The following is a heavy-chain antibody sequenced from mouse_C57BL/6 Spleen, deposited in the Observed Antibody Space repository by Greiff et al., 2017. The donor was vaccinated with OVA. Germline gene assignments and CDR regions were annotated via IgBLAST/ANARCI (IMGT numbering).Heavy chain of an antibody. CDR3: ARGDGYSAGFAY. J-gene: IGHJ3*01. CDR2: IDPSDSYT. V-gene: IGHV1-69*01. CDR1: GYTFTSYW. Sequence: VQLQQPGAELVMPGASVKLSCKASGYTFTSYWMHWVKQRPGQGLEWIGEIDPSDSYTNYNQKFKGKSTLTVDKSSSTAYMQRSSLTSEDSAVYYCARGDGYSAGFAYWGQGTLVTVSA. D-gene: IGHD2-3*01.